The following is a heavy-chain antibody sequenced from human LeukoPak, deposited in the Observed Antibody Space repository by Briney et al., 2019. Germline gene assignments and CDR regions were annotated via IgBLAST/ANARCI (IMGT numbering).Heavy chain of an antibody. D-gene: IGHD6-19*01. Sequence: SGPTLVKPTQTLTLTCTFSGFSLSTSGAGVGWIRQPPGKAPEWLVVIYWDDDKLYNPSLKSRLTITKDTSKNQVVLTMTNMDPVGTATYYCAHRQLAGNPLTFDYWGRGTLVTVSS. V-gene: IGHV2-5*02. CDR1: GFSLSTSGAG. CDR2: IYWDDDK. J-gene: IGHJ4*02. CDR3: AHRQLAGNPLTFDY.